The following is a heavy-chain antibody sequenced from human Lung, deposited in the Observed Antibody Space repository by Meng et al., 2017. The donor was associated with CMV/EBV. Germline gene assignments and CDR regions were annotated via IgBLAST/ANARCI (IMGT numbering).Heavy chain of an antibody. J-gene: IGHJ6*02. D-gene: IGHD6-19*01. Sequence: GESLKISCAASGFTFSSYWMSWVRQAPGKGLEWVANIKQDGSEKYYVDSVKGRFTISRDNAKNSLYLQMNSLRAEDTAVYYCARDRTGYSSGWYGYYGMDVGGQGTTVTVSS. CDR1: GFTFSSYW. CDR2: IKQDGSEK. CDR3: ARDRTGYSSGWYGYYGMDV. V-gene: IGHV3-7*01.